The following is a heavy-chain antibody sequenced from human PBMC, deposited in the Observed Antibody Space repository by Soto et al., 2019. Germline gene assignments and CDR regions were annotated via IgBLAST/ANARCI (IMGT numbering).Heavy chain of an antibody. CDR1: GFTFSSYW. CDR2: INSDGSST. J-gene: IGHJ6*02. D-gene: IGHD1-26*01. Sequence: PGGSLRLSCAASGFTFSSYWMHWVRQAPGKGLVWVSRINSDGSSTSYADSVKGRFTISRDNAKNTLYLQMNSLRAEDTAVYYCARDVAEVGATLSYYYYGMDVWGQGTTVTVSS. CDR3: ARDVAEVGATLSYYYYGMDV. V-gene: IGHV3-74*01.